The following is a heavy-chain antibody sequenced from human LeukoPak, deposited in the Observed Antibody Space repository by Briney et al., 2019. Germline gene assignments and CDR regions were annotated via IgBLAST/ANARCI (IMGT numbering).Heavy chain of an antibody. CDR1: GFTFSSYA. J-gene: IGHJ4*02. D-gene: IGHD3-22*01. CDR2: ISGTGGTI. Sequence: PGGSLRLSCGASGFTFSSYAMSWVRQTPGKGLEWVSAISGTGGTIYYADSVKGRFTVSRDNSKNTLYLQMNSLRGEDTAVYYCASGQGLYDISDYFFGHFDYWGQGTLDTVSS. CDR3: ASGQGLYDISDYFFGHFDY. V-gene: IGHV3-23*01.